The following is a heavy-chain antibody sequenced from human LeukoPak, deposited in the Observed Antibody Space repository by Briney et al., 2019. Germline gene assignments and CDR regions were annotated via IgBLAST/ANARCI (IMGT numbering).Heavy chain of an antibody. V-gene: IGHV1-2*02. J-gene: IGHJ4*02. Sequence: ASVKVSCKASGYTFTGYYMHWVRQAPGQGLEWMGWINPNSGGTNYAQKFQGRVTMTTDTSTSTAYMELRSLRSDDTAVYYCARDLVVPAAIPPFDYWGQGTLVTVSS. D-gene: IGHD2-2*01. CDR3: ARDLVVPAAIPPFDY. CDR1: GYTFTGYY. CDR2: INPNSGGT.